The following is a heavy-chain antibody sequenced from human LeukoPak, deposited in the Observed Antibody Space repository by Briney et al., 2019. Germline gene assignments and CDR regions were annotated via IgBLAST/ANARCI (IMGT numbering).Heavy chain of an antibody. Sequence: ASEKVSCKASGYTFTSYAMHWVRQAPGQRLEWMGWINAGNGNTKYSQEFQGRVTITRDTSTSTAYMELRSLRSDDTAVYYCARVETLLRFLSSWFDPWGQGTLVTVSS. D-gene: IGHD3-3*01. CDR1: GYTFTSYA. CDR3: ARVETLLRFLSSWFDP. J-gene: IGHJ5*02. V-gene: IGHV1-3*01. CDR2: INAGNGNT.